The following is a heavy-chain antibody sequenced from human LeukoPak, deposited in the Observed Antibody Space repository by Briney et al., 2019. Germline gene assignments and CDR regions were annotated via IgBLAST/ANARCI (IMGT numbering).Heavy chain of an antibody. J-gene: IGHJ6*02. D-gene: IGHD4-11*01. CDR2: IIPIFGTA. V-gene: IGHV1-69*13. CDR3: AKAQSSNYVLSRYYYYYGMDV. CDR1: GGTFSSYA. Sequence: SVKVSCKASGGTFSSYAISWVRQTPGQGLEWMGGIIPIFGTANYAQKFQGRVTITADESTSTAYMELSSLRSEDTAVYYCAKAQSSNYVLSRYYYYYGMDVWGQGTTVTVSS.